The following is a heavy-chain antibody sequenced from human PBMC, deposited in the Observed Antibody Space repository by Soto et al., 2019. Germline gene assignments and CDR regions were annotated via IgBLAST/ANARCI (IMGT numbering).Heavy chain of an antibody. Sequence: SHTRSLTCAISGYSVSSNSADWNWIRQSPSRGREWLGRTYYRSKWYNDYAVSVKSRITINPDTSKNQFSLQLNSVTPEDKAVYYCARDLGISESYYYGMEFWVQGTTVTVSS. CDR3: ARDLGISESYYYGMEF. CDR2: TYYRSKWYN. CDR1: GYSVSSNSAD. V-gene: IGHV6-1*01. J-gene: IGHJ6*01. D-gene: IGHD3-16*01.